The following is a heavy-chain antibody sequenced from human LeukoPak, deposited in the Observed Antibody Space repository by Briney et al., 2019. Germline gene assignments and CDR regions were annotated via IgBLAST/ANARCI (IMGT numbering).Heavy chain of an antibody. Sequence: GGSLRLSCAASGFTFSNFGMHWVRQAPGKGLEWVAFIRFDGSNKYYADSVRGRFTFSRDNSKNTLYLQMGSLRAEDTAVYYCARGYTSGSPYLAFWGQGTLVTVSS. D-gene: IGHD3-10*01. V-gene: IGHV3-30*02. CDR1: GFTFSNFG. CDR2: IRFDGSNK. CDR3: ARGYTSGSPYLAF. J-gene: IGHJ4*02.